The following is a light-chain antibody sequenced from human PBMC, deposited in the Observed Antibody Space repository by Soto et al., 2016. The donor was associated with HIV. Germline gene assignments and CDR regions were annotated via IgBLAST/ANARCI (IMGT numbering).Light chain of an antibody. Sequence: RVTISCRASQSISSYLNWYQQKPGKAPKLLIFAAFSLQSGVPSRFSGSGSGTDFTLTINSLQPEDFATYYCQQSYTIPRTFGPGTKVDIK. CDR1: QSISSY. CDR2: AAF. J-gene: IGKJ3*01. CDR3: QQSYTIPRT. V-gene: IGKV1-39*01.